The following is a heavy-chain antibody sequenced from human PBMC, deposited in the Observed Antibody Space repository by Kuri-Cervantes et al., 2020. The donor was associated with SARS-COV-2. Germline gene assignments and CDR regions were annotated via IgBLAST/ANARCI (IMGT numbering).Heavy chain of an antibody. J-gene: IGHJ5*02. CDR1: GGSISNYY. CDR2: VFYSGST. CDR3: ARVVIVAYYDSSGYYPSEFDP. Sequence: ETLSLTCTVSGGSISNYYWSWIRQPPGKGLEWIGNVFYSGSTTYNPSLKSRVAISVDTSKNQFSLKLSSVTAADTAVYYCARVVIVAYYDSSGYYPSEFDPWGQGTLVTVSS. D-gene: IGHD3-22*01. V-gene: IGHV4-59*01.